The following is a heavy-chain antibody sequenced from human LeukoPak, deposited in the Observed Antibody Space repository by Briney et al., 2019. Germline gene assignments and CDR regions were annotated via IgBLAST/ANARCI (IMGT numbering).Heavy chain of an antibody. D-gene: IGHD2-15*01. CDR2: ISGSGGST. Sequence: GGSLRLSCAASGFTFSSYAMSWVRQAPGKGLEWVSAISGSGGSTYYADSVKGRFTISRDNSKNTLHLQMNSLRAEDTAVYYCARTPNIVVVVAATWYFDLWGRGTLVTVSS. CDR1: GFTFSSYA. V-gene: IGHV3-23*01. J-gene: IGHJ2*01. CDR3: ARTPNIVVVVAATWYFDL.